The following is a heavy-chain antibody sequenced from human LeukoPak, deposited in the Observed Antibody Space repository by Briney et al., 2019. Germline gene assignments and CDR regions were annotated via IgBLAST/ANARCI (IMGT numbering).Heavy chain of an antibody. CDR3: ARGAPPQN. Sequence: PSETLSLTCTVSGGSISSSSYYWGWIRQPPGKGLEWIGSVYYTGASYYNPSLKGRVTISIDTSKNHFSLNLTSVTAADTAVYYCARGAPPQNWGQGALVTVSS. V-gene: IGHV4-39*07. J-gene: IGHJ4*02. CDR1: GGSISSSSYY. CDR2: VYYTGAS.